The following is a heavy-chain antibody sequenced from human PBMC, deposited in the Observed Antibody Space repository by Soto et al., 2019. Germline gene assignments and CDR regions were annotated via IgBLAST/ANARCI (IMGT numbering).Heavy chain of an antibody. Sequence: PGESLKISCNGSGYSFTSYWLGWVRQMPGKGLEWMGSIYPGDSVTRYSRSFQGQVTISADKPIRTAYLQWSSLKASDTAMYYCARLDPGIAAAGPSALYYGMDVWGQGTTVTV. CDR2: IYPGDSVT. D-gene: IGHD6-13*01. CDR1: GYSFTSYW. CDR3: ARLDPGIAAAGPSALYYGMDV. V-gene: IGHV5-51*01. J-gene: IGHJ6*02.